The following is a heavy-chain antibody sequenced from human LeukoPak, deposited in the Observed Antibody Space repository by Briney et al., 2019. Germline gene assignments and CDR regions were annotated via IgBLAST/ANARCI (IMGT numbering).Heavy chain of an antibody. V-gene: IGHV3-21*04. CDR3: AKAIAAAGTGGFDY. Sequence: GGSLRLSCAASGFTFSSYSMNWVRQAPGKGLEWVSSISSSSSYIYYADSVKGRFTISRDNAKNSLYLQMNSLRAEDTALYYCAKAIAAAGTGGFDYWGQGTLVTVSS. D-gene: IGHD6-13*01. CDR2: ISSSSSYI. CDR1: GFTFSSYS. J-gene: IGHJ4*02.